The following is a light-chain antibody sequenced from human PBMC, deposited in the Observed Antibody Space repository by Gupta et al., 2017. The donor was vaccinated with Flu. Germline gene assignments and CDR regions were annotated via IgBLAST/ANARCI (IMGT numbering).Light chain of an antibody. J-gene: IGKJ5*01. CDR3: MQALQTPT. CDR2: LGS. V-gene: IGKV2-28*01. Sequence: PVTPGEPASISCRSSQSLLHSNGYNYLDWYLQKPGQSPQLLIYLGSNRASGVPDRFSGSGSGTDFTLKISRVEAEDVAVYYCMQALQTPTFGQGTRLEIK. CDR1: QSLLHSNGYNY.